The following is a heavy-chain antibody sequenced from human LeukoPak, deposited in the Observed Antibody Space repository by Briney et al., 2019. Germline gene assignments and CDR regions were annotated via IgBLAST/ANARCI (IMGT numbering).Heavy chain of an antibody. Sequence: SETLSLTCTVSGGSISSYYWSWIRQPPGKGLEWIGYIYYSGSTNYNPSLKSRVTISVDTSKNQFSLKLTSVTAADTAVYYCATIGPSVAAEGYWGQGILITVSS. CDR3: ATIGPSVAAEGY. J-gene: IGHJ4*02. V-gene: IGHV4-59*08. D-gene: IGHD6-13*01. CDR2: IYYSGST. CDR1: GGSISSYY.